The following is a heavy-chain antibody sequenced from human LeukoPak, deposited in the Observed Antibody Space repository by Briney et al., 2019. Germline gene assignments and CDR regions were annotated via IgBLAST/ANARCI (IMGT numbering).Heavy chain of an antibody. D-gene: IGHD5-18*01. CDR2: ISGSGSST. J-gene: IGHJ4*02. V-gene: IGHV3-23*01. CDR1: GFTFSSYA. Sequence: GGSLRLSCAASGFTFSSYAMSWVRQAPGKGLEWVLAISGSGSSTYYADSVKGRFTISRDNSKNTLYLQMNSLRAEDTTVYYCATSPSIQLWERDGYFDYWGQGTLVTVSS. CDR3: ATSPSIQLWERDGYFDY.